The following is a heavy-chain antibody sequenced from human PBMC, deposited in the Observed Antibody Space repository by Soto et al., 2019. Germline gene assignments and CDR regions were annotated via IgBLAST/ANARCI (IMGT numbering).Heavy chain of an antibody. CDR1: GYTFTSYG. CDR3: ARETDYGDYLEACDY. CDR2: ISAYNGHT. D-gene: IGHD4-17*01. J-gene: IGHJ4*02. Sequence: QVQLVQSGAEVKKPGASVKVSCKASGYTFTSYGISWVRQAPGQGLEWMGWISAYNGHTNYAQKLQGRVTMTTVTSTSTAYMELRSLRSDDTAVYYCARETDYGDYLEACDYWGQGTLVTVSS. V-gene: IGHV1-18*01.